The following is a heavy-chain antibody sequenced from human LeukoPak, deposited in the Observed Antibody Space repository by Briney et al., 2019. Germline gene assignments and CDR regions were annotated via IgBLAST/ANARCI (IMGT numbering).Heavy chain of an antibody. J-gene: IGHJ4*02. CDR2: ISAGNGNT. Sequence: ASVKVSCKASGYTFTSYAIHWVRQAPGQRLEWMGWISAGNGNTKYSQNFQGRVTFISNTSATTAFMELSSLRSEDAAVYYCARDSGSGSNDYWGQGALVTVSS. V-gene: IGHV1-3*01. CDR3: ARDSGSGSNDY. CDR1: GYTFTSYA. D-gene: IGHD1-26*01.